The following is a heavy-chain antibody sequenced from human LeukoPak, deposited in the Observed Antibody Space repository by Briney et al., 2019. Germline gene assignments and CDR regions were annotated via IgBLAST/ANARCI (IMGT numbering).Heavy chain of an antibody. D-gene: IGHD2-15*01. CDR2: IIPIFGTA. J-gene: IGHJ4*02. CDR1: GGTFSSYA. CDR3: ARANLGYCSGGSCPAFDY. Sequence: ASVKVSCKASGGTFSSYAISWVRQAPGQGLEWMGGIIPIFGTANYAQKFQGRVTITADESTSTAYMELSSLRSEDTAVYYCARANLGYCSGGSCPAFDYWGQGTLVTVSS. V-gene: IGHV1-69*13.